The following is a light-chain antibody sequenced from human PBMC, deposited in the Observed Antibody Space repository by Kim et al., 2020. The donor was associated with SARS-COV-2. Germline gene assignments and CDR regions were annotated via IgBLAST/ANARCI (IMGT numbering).Light chain of an antibody. J-gene: IGKJ2*01. CDR1: QIVSSN. Sequence: SVSLGERSTRSCRASQIVSSNLAWYQQKPGQAPRLLIYGASTRATGIPARFSGSGSGTEFTLTISSLQSEDFAVDYCQQYNNWPYTFGQGTKLEI. V-gene: IGKV3-15*01. CDR3: QQYNNWPYT. CDR2: GAS.